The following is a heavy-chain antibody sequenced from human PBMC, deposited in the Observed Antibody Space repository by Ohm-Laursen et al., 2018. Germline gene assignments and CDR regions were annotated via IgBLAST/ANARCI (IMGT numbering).Heavy chain of an antibody. V-gene: IGHV3-30*03. Sequence: SLRLSCAASGFTFSTYGMHWVRQAPGKGLEWVAVISYDGSNKYYADSVKGRFTISRDNSKNTLYLQMNSLRAEDTAVYYCAREDYGAYGYWGQGTLVTVSP. D-gene: IGHD4/OR15-4a*01. CDR1: GFTFSTYG. CDR2: ISYDGSNK. CDR3: AREDYGAYGY. J-gene: IGHJ4*02.